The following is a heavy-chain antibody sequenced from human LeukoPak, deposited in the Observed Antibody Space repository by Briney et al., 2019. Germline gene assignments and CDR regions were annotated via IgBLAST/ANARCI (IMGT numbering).Heavy chain of an antibody. Sequence: ASVKVSCKASGYTFTSYGISWVRQAPGQGLEWMGWISAYNGNTNYAQKLQGRVTMTTDTSTSTAYMELRSLRSEDTAVYYCATVPGIAAAGTGYYFDYWGQGTLVTVSS. D-gene: IGHD6-13*01. CDR3: ATVPGIAAAGTGYYFDY. V-gene: IGHV1-18*01. CDR1: GYTFTSYG. J-gene: IGHJ4*02. CDR2: ISAYNGNT.